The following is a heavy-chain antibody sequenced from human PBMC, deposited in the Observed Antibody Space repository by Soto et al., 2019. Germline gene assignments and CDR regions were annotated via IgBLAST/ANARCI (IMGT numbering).Heavy chain of an antibody. V-gene: IGHV3-30-3*01. Sequence: GGSLRLSCAASGFTFSSYAMHWVRQAPGKGLEWVAVISYDGSNKYYADSVKGRFTISRDNSKNTLYLQMNSLRAEDTAVYYCARWRDYSNTGCMDVWGQGTTVTVSS. CDR3: ARWRDYSNTGCMDV. D-gene: IGHD4-4*01. J-gene: IGHJ6*02. CDR1: GFTFSSYA. CDR2: ISYDGSNK.